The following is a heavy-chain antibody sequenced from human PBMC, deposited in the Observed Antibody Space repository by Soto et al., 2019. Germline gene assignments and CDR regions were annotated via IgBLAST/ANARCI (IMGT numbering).Heavy chain of an antibody. CDR3: ARYRIATTGLSP. V-gene: IGHV1-3*04. D-gene: IGHD6-13*01. J-gene: IGHJ5*02. CDR1: GYVFTSHA. Sequence: QVRLVQSGAEVKKPGASVKVSCKTSGYVFTSHAIHWVRQAPGQGLECMGWINTGNGNTKYSQKFQDRVTITRDTSASTAYMELSSLRSEDTALYYCARYRIATTGLSPWGQGTLVTVSS. CDR2: INTGNGNT.